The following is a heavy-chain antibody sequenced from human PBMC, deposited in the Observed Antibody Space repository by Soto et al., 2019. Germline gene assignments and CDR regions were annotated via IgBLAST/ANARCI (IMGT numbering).Heavy chain of an antibody. CDR2: ISSSSSYI. D-gene: IGHD4-17*01. CDR1: GLTFSSYS. Sequence: EVQLVESGGGLVKPGGSLRLSCAASGLTFSSYSMNWVRQAPGRGLEWVSSISSSSSYIYYADSVKGRFTISRDNAKNSVYMQMNSLTAEGTSIYYCATDAMSGRYVDYGTCYFDYGGQGNLVTVAS. J-gene: IGHJ4*02. CDR3: ATDAMSGRYVDYGTCYFDY. V-gene: IGHV3-21*01.